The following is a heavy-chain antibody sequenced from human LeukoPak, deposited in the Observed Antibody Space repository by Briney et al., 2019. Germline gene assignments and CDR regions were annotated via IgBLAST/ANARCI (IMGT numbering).Heavy chain of an antibody. CDR3: ARAHVPNL. Sequence: PGGSLRLSCAASGFTFSDFWMSWVRQAPGKGLEWVANIGQDGSQSYYVDSVKGRFTISRDNARKSLYLQLNSLRAEDTAVYYCARAHVPNLWGQGTLVTVSS. CDR1: GFTFSDFW. CDR2: IGQDGSQS. D-gene: IGHD2-2*01. J-gene: IGHJ5*02. V-gene: IGHV3-7*01.